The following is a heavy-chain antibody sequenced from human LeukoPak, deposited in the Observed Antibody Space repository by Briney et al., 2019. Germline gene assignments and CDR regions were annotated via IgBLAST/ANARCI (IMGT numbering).Heavy chain of an antibody. D-gene: IGHD3-22*01. Sequence: ASVKVSCKASGYTFTSHFMHWVRQAAGKGLEWMGGFDPEDGETIYAQKFQGRVTMTEDTSTDTAYMELSSLRSEDTAVYYCAMGLRDSSGRIYAFDIWGQGTMLTVSS. CDR1: GYTFTSHF. J-gene: IGHJ3*02. CDR2: FDPEDGET. CDR3: AMGLRDSSGRIYAFDI. V-gene: IGHV1-24*01.